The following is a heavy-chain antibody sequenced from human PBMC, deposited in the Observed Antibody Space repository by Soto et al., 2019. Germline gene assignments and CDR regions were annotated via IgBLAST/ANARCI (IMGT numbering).Heavy chain of an antibody. CDR2: IRSKANSYAT. J-gene: IGHJ6*02. D-gene: IGHD3-22*01. V-gene: IGHV3-73*01. CDR1: GFTFSGSA. Sequence: GGSLRLSCAASGFTFSGSAMHWVRQASGKGLEWVGRIRSKANSYATAYAASVKGRFTISRDDSKNTAYLQMNSLKTEDTAVYYCTRQGEVVIHYYYYGMDVWGQGTTVTVSS. CDR3: TRQGEVVIHYYYYGMDV.